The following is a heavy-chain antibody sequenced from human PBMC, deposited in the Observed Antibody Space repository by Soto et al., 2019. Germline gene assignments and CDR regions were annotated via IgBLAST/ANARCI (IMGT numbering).Heavy chain of an antibody. V-gene: IGHV1-3*05. J-gene: IGHJ6*02. Sequence: QVQLVQSGAEEKKPGASVKVSCKASGYTFTSYAMHWVRQAPGQRLEWMGWINAGNGNTKYSQKFQGRVTITRDTSASTAYMELSSLRSEDTAVYYCVSAYCGGDCSNYYYGMDVWGQGTTVTVSS. CDR2: INAGNGNT. D-gene: IGHD2-21*02. CDR1: GYTFTSYA. CDR3: VSAYCGGDCSNYYYGMDV.